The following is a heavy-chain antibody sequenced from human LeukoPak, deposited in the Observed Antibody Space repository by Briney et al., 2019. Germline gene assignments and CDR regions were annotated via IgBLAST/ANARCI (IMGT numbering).Heavy chain of an antibody. Sequence: PGGSLRLSCVASGFRFDDYAMHWVRPVPGKSLEWVSGISWNNGRIDYADSVKGRFTISRDNAKNSLYLQMNSLTVEDTALYYCTKTRRAVGGYNFDSWGQGTLVTVSS. D-gene: IGHD6-19*01. CDR2: ISWNNGRI. J-gene: IGHJ4*02. CDR3: TKTRRAVGGYNFDS. V-gene: IGHV3-9*01. CDR1: GFRFDDYA.